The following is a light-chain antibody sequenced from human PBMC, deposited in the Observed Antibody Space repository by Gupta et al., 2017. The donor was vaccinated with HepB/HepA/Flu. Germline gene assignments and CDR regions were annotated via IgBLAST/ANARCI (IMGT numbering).Light chain of an antibody. J-gene: IGKJ4*01. V-gene: IGKV3-11*01. CDR1: QSVSSY. CDR3: QQRSNWPGLT. CDR2: DAS. Sequence: DIVLTQSPATLSLSPGERATLSCRASQSVSSYLAWYQQKPGQAPRLLIYDASNRATGIPARFSGSGCGTDFTLTISSREPEDFAVYYCQQRSNWPGLTFGGGTKVEIK.